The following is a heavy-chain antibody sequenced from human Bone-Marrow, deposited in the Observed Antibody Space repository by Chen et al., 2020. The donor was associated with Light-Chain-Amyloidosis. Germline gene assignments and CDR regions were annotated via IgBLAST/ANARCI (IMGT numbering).Heavy chain of an antibody. CDR1: GFIFSNYL. CDR2: MSYDGNNK. V-gene: IGHV3-30*01. D-gene: IGHD3-3*01. CDR3: VRDLSIVGVDGMDV. Sequence: QVHLVESGGGVVQPGRSLRLSCAGSGFIFSNYLMHWVRQAPGKGLEWVAVMSYDGNNKYYADSVTGRFTISRDNSKNTLFLQMHSLRADDTAVYYCVRDLSIVGVDGMDVWGQGTTVIVSS. J-gene: IGHJ6*02.